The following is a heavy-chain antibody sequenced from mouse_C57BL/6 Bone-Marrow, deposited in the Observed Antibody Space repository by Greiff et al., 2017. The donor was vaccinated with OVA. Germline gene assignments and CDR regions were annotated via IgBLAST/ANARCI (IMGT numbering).Heavy chain of an antibody. CDR2: ISDGGSYT. CDR1: GFTFSSYA. D-gene: IGHD4-1*01. V-gene: IGHV5-4*01. J-gene: IGHJ3*01. Sequence: EVMLVESGGGLVKPGGSLKLSCAASGFTFSSYAMSWVRQTPEKRLEWVATISDGGSYTYYPDNVKGRFTISRDNAKNNLYLQMSHLKSEDTAMYYCAREGLGRWFAYWGQGTLVTVSA. CDR3: AREGLGRWFAY.